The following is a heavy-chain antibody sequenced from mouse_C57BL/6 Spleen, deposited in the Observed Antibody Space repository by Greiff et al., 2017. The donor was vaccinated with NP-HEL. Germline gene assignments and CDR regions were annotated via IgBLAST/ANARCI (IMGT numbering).Heavy chain of an antibody. D-gene: IGHD2-1*01. CDR3: ARDGNYSWFAY. V-gene: IGHV5-17*01. J-gene: IGHJ3*01. Sequence: DVQLVESGGGLVKPGGSLKLSCAASGFTFSDYGMHWVRQAPEKGLEWVAYISSGSSTIYYADTVKGRFTISRDNAKNTLFLQMTSLRSEDTAMYYCARDGNYSWFAYWGQGTLVTVSA. CDR2: ISSGSSTI. CDR1: GFTFSDYG.